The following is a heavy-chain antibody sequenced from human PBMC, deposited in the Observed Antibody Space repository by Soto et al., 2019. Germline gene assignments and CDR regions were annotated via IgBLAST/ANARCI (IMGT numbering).Heavy chain of an antibody. CDR1: GFTFSSYS. D-gene: IGHD2-15*01. CDR2: ISSSSSTI. V-gene: IGHV3-48*01. CDR3: ARDNSPAVVVVAATHLAFDY. Sequence: GGSLRLSCAASGFTFSSYSMNWVRQAPGKGLEWVSYISSSSSTIYYADSVKGRFTISRDNAKNSLYLQMNSLRAEDTAVYYCARDNSPAVVVVAATHLAFDYWGQGT. J-gene: IGHJ4*02.